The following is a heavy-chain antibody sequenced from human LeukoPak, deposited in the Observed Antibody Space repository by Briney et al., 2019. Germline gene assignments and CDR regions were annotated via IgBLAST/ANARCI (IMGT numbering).Heavy chain of an antibody. CDR2: MNPNSGNT. D-gene: IGHD3-3*01. V-gene: IGHV1-8*03. CDR1: GYTFTSYD. Sequence: ASVKVSCKASGYTFTSYDINWVRQAPGQGLEWMGWMNPNSGNTGYAQKFQGGVTITRNTSISTAYMELSSLRSEDTAVYYCARIGLSGYLYYFDYWGQGTLVTVSS. CDR3: ARIGLSGYLYYFDY. J-gene: IGHJ4*02.